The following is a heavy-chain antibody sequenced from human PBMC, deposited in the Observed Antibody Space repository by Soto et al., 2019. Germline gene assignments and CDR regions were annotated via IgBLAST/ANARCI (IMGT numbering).Heavy chain of an antibody. Sequence: PSETLSLTCAVSGGSISSGGYSWGWIRQPPGKGLEWIGYIYHSGSTYYNPSLKSRVTISVDTSKNQFSLKLSSVTAADTAVYYCATSNWFDPWGQGTLVTVSS. CDR3: ATSNWFDP. V-gene: IGHV4-30-2*03. CDR2: IYHSGST. CDR1: GGSISSGGYS. J-gene: IGHJ5*02.